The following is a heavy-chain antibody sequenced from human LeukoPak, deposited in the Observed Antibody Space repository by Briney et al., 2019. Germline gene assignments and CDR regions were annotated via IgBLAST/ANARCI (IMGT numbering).Heavy chain of an antibody. J-gene: IGHJ4*02. V-gene: IGHV3-21*01. CDR3: ARAAYSSSWYWDY. Sequence: GGSLRLACGASGFTFSSYSMIWVRQAPGKGLEWVASISETSTYIFYADSLKGRFTISRDNAKNSLYLQMNSLRAEDTAVYYCARAAYSSSWYWDYWGQGSLVTVSS. CDR1: GFTFSSYS. D-gene: IGHD6-13*01. CDR2: ISETSTYI.